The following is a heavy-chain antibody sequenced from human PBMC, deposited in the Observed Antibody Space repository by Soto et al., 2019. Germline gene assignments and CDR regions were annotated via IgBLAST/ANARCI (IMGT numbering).Heavy chain of an antibody. Sequence: HVTLKESGPVLVKPTETLTLTCTVSGFSLSNGKVGVSWIRQPPGKALEWLAHILSNDAKSYRTSLKSRLTLSQDNSKRQVDHTLTNVAPVDPATYYCARILFGRSVAGGYFYMDFWGKGTTVTVSS. V-gene: IGHV2-26*01. CDR1: GFSLSNGKVG. J-gene: IGHJ6*03. D-gene: IGHD6-19*01. CDR2: ILSNDAK. CDR3: ARILFGRSVAGGYFYMDF.